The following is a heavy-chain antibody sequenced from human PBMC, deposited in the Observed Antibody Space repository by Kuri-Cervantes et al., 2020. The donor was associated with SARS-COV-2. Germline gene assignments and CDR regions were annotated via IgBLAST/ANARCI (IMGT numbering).Heavy chain of an antibody. V-gene: IGHV4-39*01. CDR3: ASPHRNSGRPFDS. Sequence: GSLRLSCTVSGDSIRGSPYYWGWIRQPPGKGLEWLATVYDSGGTYTNPSLKSRVSVSVDTSKNRFSLKLRSVTAADTAVYYRASPHRNSGRPFDSWGQGTLVTVSS. CDR2: VYDSGGT. J-gene: IGHJ4*02. D-gene: IGHD6-19*01. CDR1: GDSIRGSPYY.